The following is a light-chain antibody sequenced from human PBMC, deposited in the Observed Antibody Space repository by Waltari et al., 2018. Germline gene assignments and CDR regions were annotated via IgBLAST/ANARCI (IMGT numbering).Light chain of an antibody. V-gene: IGKV2-24*01. CDR3: MQAAQFPWT. CDR1: QSPVHSNGNTY. J-gene: IGKJ1*01. CDR2: EIS. Sequence: DIVMTQTPLSAPVTLGQPASISCRCSQSPVHSNGNTYLTWLQQRPGQPPRPLMYEISKRFSGGPDRFSGSGAGTVFTLKISRVEEEDVGVYYCMQAAQFPWTFGQGTKVEIK.